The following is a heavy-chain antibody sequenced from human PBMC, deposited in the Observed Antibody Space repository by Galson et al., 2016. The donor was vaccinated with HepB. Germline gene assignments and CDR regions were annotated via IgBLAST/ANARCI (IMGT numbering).Heavy chain of an antibody. J-gene: IGHJ1*01. V-gene: IGHV3-23*01. Sequence: SLRLSCAASGFTFSGSALHWVRQAPGKGLEWVSEISGSGVTTYYADPVKGRFTISRDNSKNTVFLQMSSLRVEDTAVYHCVAAPGGGRYFHHWGQGTLVTVSS. CDR3: VAAPGGGRYFHH. CDR2: ISGSGVTT. D-gene: IGHD6-13*01. CDR1: GFTFSGSA.